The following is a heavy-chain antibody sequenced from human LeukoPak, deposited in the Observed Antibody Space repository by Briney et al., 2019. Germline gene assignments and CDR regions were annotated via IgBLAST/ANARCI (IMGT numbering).Heavy chain of an antibody. CDR2: INHSGST. CDR1: GGSVSNYY. J-gene: IGHJ6*02. CDR3: ASIVVKGMDV. D-gene: IGHD2-15*01. Sequence: PSETLSLTCSVSGGSVSNYYRSWIRQPPGKGLEWIGEINHSGSTNYNPSLKSRVTISVDTSKNQFSLKLSSVTAADTAVYYCASIVVKGMDVWGQGTTVTVSS. V-gene: IGHV4-34*01.